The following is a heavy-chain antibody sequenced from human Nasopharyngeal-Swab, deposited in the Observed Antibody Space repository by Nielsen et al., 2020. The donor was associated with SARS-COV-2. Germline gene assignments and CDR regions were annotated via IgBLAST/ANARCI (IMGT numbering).Heavy chain of an antibody. J-gene: IGHJ3*02. CDR1: GFTFSGYS. CDR3: ARAAAGVGGAFDI. Sequence: GESLKIFCAASGFTFSGYSMNWVRLAPGKGLEWVSSISSSSSYTHQEDSVRGRFTISRDNAKNSLYLQMNSLRADDTAVYYCARAAAGVGGAFDIWGRGTMVTVS. D-gene: IGHD6-13*01. V-gene: IGHV3-21*01. CDR2: ISSSSSYT.